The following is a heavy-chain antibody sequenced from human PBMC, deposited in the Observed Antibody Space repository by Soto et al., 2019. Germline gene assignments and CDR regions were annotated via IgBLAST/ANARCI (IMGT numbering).Heavy chain of an antibody. D-gene: IGHD3-22*01. J-gene: IGHJ4*02. CDR3: ATASTNKYYYDSSGYLGFDY. V-gene: IGHV1-24*01. CDR2: FDPEDGET. Sequence: ASVKVSCKVSGYTLTELSMHWVRQAPGKGLEWMGGFDPEDGETIYAQKFQGRVTMTEDTSTDTAYMELSSLRSEDTAVYYCATASTNKYYYDSSGYLGFDYWGQGTLVTVSS. CDR1: GYTLTELS.